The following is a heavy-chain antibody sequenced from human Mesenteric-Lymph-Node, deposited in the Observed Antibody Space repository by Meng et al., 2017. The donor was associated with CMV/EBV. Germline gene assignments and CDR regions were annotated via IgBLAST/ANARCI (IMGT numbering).Heavy chain of an antibody. CDR1: GFTFSSYS. CDR3: ARDLVATIMGYFDY. Sequence: SGFTFSSYSMNWVRQAPGKGLEWVSSISSSSSYIYYADSVKGRFTISRDNAKNSLYLQMNSLRAEDTAVYYCARDLVATIMGYFDYWGQGTLVTVSS. J-gene: IGHJ4*02. D-gene: IGHD5-12*01. V-gene: IGHV3-21*01. CDR2: ISSSSSYI.